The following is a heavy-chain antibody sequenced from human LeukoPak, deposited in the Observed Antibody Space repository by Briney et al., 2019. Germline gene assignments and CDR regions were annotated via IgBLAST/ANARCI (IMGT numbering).Heavy chain of an antibody. J-gene: IGHJ2*01. CDR2: MNHNSGNT. D-gene: IGHD5-12*01. CDR1: GYTFTSYD. Sequence: ASVKVSCTASGYTFTSYDINCVPQATGHRLEWLGWMNHNSGNTAYAQKFQGRVTMTRNTSIRTAYMELSSLRSEDTAVYYCARGPPVSGYDVVDWYFDLWGRGTLVTVSS. CDR3: ARGPPVSGYDVVDWYFDL. V-gene: IGHV1-8*01.